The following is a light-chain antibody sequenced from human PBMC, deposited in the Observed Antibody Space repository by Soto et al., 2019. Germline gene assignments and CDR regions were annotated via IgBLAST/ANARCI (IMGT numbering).Light chain of an antibody. J-gene: IGLJ1*01. V-gene: IGLV2-14*02. CDR3: SSYTTRNTEV. CDR2: DVT. CDR1: SGDVGNYNL. Sequence: QSVLTQPASVSGSPGQSITISCTGTSGDVGNYNLVSWYQQHPGKAPKLMIYDVTDRPSGVSTRFSASKSGNTASLTISGLQAEDEADYYCSSYTTRNTEVFGTGNKVTVL.